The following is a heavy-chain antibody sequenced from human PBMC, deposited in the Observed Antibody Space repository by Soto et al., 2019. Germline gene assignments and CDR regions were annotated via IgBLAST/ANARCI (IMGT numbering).Heavy chain of an antibody. CDR1: GFTFRSYA. Sequence: EVHLLESGGGLVQPGGSLRLSCSASGFTFRSYAMSWVRQAPGKVLERVSGISGGGSDTYYSDSVRGRFTISRDNSKNTLYLQMNSLRVEDSAVYFCAKDDSLEWFFPLDAWGQGTLVTVSS. V-gene: IGHV3-23*01. J-gene: IGHJ5*02. CDR2: ISGGGSDT. D-gene: IGHD3-3*01. CDR3: AKDDSLEWFFPLDA.